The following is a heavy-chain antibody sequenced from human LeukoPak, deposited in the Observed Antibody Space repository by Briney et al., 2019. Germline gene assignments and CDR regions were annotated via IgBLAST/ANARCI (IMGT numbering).Heavy chain of an antibody. CDR2: ISGSGGNI. J-gene: IGHJ6*02. D-gene: IGHD2-2*01. Sequence: PGGSLRLSCIASGFPFSDYYMSWIRQAPGKGLDWVSYISGSGGNIYYADSVKGRFTISRANAKNSLYLQMNSLRADDTAVYYCARGFDCSSASCSCMDVWGQGTTVTVSS. V-gene: IGHV3-11*01. CDR3: ARGFDCSSASCSCMDV. CDR1: GFPFSDYY.